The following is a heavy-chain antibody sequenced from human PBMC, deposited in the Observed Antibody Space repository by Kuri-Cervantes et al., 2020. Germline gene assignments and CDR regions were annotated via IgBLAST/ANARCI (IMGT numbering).Heavy chain of an antibody. Sequence: GESLKISCAASGFTFSSYSMNWVRQAPGKGLEWVANIKQDGSEKYYVDSVKGRFTISRDNAKNSLYLQMNSLRAEDTAVYYCARDVTMLFDYWGQGTLVTVSS. J-gene: IGHJ4*02. V-gene: IGHV3-7*01. CDR1: GFTFSSYS. CDR3: ARDVTMLFDY. CDR2: IKQDGSEK. D-gene: IGHD2-2*01.